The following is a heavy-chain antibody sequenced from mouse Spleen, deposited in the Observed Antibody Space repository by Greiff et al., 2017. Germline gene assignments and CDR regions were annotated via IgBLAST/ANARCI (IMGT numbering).Heavy chain of an antibody. CDR1: GFTFTDYY. CDR2: IRNKANGYTT. CDR3: ARYREYFDV. V-gene: IGHV7-3*01. Sequence: EVKLVESGGGLVQPGGSLSLSCAASGFTFTDYYMSWVRQPPGKALEWLGFIRNKANGYTTEYSASVKGRFTISRDNSQSILYLQMNALRAEDSATYYCARYREYFDVWGAGTTVTVSS. J-gene: IGHJ1*01.